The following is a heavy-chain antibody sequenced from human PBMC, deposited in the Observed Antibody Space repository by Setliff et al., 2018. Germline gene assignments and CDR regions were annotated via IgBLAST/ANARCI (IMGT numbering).Heavy chain of an antibody. V-gene: IGHV4-34*01. CDR1: GGSFSGYY. CDR3: ARDFYCSSTSCPDAFDI. Sequence: SETLSLTCAVYGGSFSGYYWSWIRQPPGKGLEWIGEINHSGSTNYSPSLKSRVTISVDTSKNQFSLKLSSVTAADTAVYYCARDFYCSSTSCPDAFDIWGQGTMVTVSS. CDR2: INHSGST. J-gene: IGHJ3*02. D-gene: IGHD2-2*01.